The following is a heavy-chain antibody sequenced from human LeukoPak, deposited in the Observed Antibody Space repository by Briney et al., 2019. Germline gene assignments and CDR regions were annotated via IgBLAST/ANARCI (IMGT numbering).Heavy chain of an antibody. CDR3: ARGGIAGRPVYYYYMDV. Sequence: GGSLRLPCAASGFTFSSYTIHWVRQAPGKGLEWVSSISAVSTYIYYADSVKGRFTISRDNVEKSAYLELSGLTAHDTAIYYCARGGIAGRPVYYYYMDVWGKGTTVTVSS. CDR2: ISAVSTYI. CDR1: GFTFSSYT. J-gene: IGHJ6*03. V-gene: IGHV3-21*01. D-gene: IGHD6-6*01.